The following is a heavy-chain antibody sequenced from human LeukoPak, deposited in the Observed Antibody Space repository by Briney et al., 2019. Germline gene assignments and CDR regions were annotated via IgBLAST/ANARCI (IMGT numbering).Heavy chain of an antibody. CDR1: GGSISSYY. J-gene: IGHJ5*02. V-gene: IGHV4-4*09. CDR2: IYTSGST. CDR3: ARLLGIAAAGSRGNWLDP. D-gene: IGHD6-13*01. Sequence: SETLSLTCTVSGGSISSYYWSWIRQPPGKGLEWIGYIYTSGSTNYNPSLKSRVTISVDTSKNQFSLKLSSVTAADTAVYYYARLLGIAAAGSRGNWLDPWGQGTLVTVSS.